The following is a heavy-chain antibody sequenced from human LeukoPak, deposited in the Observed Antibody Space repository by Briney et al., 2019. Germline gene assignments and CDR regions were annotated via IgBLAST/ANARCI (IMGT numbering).Heavy chain of an antibody. J-gene: IGHJ4*02. Sequence: GGSLRLSCAASGFTFSDYYMNWIRHAPGKGLEWVSYISSSGDTIYYADSVQGRFTISRDNVKNSVYLQLNSLRAEDTAVYYCASDRSSGLYYYDSSGLLYWGQGTLVTVSS. CDR1: GFTFSDYY. D-gene: IGHD3-22*01. V-gene: IGHV3-11*04. CDR2: ISSSGDTI. CDR3: ASDRSSGLYYYDSSGLLY.